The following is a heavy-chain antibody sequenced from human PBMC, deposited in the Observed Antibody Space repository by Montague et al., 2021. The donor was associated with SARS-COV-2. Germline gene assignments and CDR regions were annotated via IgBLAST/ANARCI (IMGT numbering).Heavy chain of an antibody. Sequence: SETLSLTCTVSGGSISSYYWSWIRQPPGKGLEWIGYIYYSGSTNYNPSLKSRVTISVDTSKNQSSPKLSSVTAADTAVYYCARQVTGRYFDWILYGMDVWGQGTTVTVSS. CDR3: ARQVTGRYFDWILYGMDV. CDR2: IYYSGST. CDR1: GGSISSYY. D-gene: IGHD3-9*01. V-gene: IGHV4-59*08. J-gene: IGHJ6*02.